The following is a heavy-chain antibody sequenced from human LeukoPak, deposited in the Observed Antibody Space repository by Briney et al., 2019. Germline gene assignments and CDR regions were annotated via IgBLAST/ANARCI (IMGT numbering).Heavy chain of an antibody. CDR2: ISYSGST. CDR3: AIGGQLNCFYS. Sequence: SETLTLSCTVSGDSISSYYWSWIRQPPGKGLEWIGYISYSGSTSSNPSLRSRVNISVDTYKKQFSLRLTSVTAADTAMYYYAIGGQLNCFYSWEEGTLVTVSP. V-gene: IGHV4-59*01. J-gene: IGHJ5*01. CDR1: GDSISSYY. D-gene: IGHD3-16*01.